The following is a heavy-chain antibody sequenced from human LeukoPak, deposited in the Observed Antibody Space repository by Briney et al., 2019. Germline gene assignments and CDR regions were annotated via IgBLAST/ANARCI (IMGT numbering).Heavy chain of an antibody. V-gene: IGHV4-34*01. CDR3: ARGLDDAFDI. Sequence: SETLSLTCAVYGGSFSGYYWSWIRQPPGKGLEWIGEINHSGSTNYNPSLKSRVTISVDTSKNQFSLKLSSVTAADTAVYYCARGLDDAFDIWGQGTMVTVSS. CDR2: INHSGST. CDR1: GGSFSGYY. J-gene: IGHJ3*02.